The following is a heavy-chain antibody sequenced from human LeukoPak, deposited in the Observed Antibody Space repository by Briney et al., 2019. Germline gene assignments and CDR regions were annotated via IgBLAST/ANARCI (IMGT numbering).Heavy chain of an antibody. Sequence: GGSLRLSCAASGFTFSSYSMNWVRQAPGKGLEWVATMTSSNTIYSAGSVKGRFTISRDNAKNSLYLQMNSLRDEDTAVYYCARDLHSGAYTFDYWGQGTLVTVSS. CDR1: GFTFSSYS. V-gene: IGHV3-69-1*01. D-gene: IGHD1-26*01. CDR3: ARDLHSGAYTFDY. CDR2: MTSSNTI. J-gene: IGHJ4*02.